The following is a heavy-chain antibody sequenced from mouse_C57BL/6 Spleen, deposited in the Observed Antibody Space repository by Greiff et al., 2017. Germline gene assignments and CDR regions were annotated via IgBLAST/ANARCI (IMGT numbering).Heavy chain of an antibody. J-gene: IGHJ4*01. V-gene: IGHV5-17*01. CDR1: GFTFSDYG. CDR2: ISSGSSTI. CDR3: ARPLMDY. Sequence: DVHLVESGGGLVKPGGSLKLSCAASGFTFSDYGMHWVRQAPEKGLEWVAYISSGSSTIYYADTVKGRFTISRDNAKNTLFLQMTSLRSEDTAMFYCARPLMDYWGQGTSVTVSS.